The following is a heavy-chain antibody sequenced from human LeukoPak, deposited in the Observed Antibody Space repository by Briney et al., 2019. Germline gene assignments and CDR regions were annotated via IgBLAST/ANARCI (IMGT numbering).Heavy chain of an antibody. CDR1: EFTFSSYS. V-gene: IGHV3-21*01. D-gene: IGHD3-22*01. Sequence: GGSLRLSCAASEFTFSSYSMNWVRQAPGKGLEWVSCISSSSGYIKYADSVKGRFTISRDNAKNSLYLQMNSLRAEDTAVYYCARGQVQDWLAYYYDNSAHRGSFDYWGQGSLVTVSS. J-gene: IGHJ4*02. CDR3: ARGQVQDWLAYYYDNSAHRGSFDY. CDR2: ISSSSGYI.